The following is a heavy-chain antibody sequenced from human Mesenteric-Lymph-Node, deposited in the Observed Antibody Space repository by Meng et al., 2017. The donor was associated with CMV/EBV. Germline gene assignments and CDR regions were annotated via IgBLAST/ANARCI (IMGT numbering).Heavy chain of an antibody. J-gene: IGHJ4*02. CDR1: FGRDW. CDR2: NNRDGSST. CDR3: ARAGTAEYYDSSGYYYAFDY. Sequence: FGRDWVRWVSHAPGKGLVWVSRNNRDGSSTSYADSVKGRLTISRDNARNTLDLQMNSLRAEDTAVYYCARAGTAEYYDSSGYYYAFDYWGQGALVTVSS. D-gene: IGHD3-22*01. V-gene: IGHV3-74*01.